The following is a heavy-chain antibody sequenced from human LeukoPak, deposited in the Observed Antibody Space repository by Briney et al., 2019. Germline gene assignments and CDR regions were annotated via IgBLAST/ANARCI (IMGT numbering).Heavy chain of an antibody. CDR2: IKEDGSEK. V-gene: IGHV3-7*01. D-gene: IGHD3-10*01. CDR1: GFRFTIQW. CDR3: ARDRPHYGNTHLFDP. Sequence: GGPLRLSCAASGFRFTIQWMSCLRHAPGKGLEWVANIKEDGSEKYYVDSVTGRFTISRDQAKNSPVLQMNNLRVDDSVVYYCARDRPHYGNTHLFDPWGQGTLVTVSS. J-gene: IGHJ5*02.